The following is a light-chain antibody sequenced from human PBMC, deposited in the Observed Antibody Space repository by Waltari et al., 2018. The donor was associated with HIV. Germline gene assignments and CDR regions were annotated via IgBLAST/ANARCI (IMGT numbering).Light chain of an antibody. CDR3: QVWDNDIVV. CDR2: ERN. Sequence: YEVSQSPALSVSAGQRVTISCFGEGVAEKIPSWYQQKPGQSPLLIIDERNRRPSWIPDRFSASKSGDTVTLTVSGTQPVDEADYFCQVWDNDIVVFGGGTRLTVL. V-gene: IGLV3-1*01. CDR1: GVAEKI. J-gene: IGLJ2*01.